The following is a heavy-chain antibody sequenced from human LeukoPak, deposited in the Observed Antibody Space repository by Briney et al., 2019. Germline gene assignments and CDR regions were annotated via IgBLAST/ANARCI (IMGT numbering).Heavy chain of an antibody. Sequence: PGGSLRLSCAASGFTFSSYGMHWVRQAPGKGLEWVAVISYDGSNKYYADSVKGRFTISRDNSKNTLYLQMNSLRAEDTAVYFCAKPPRILRYFDWLSGIDYWGQGTLVTVSS. V-gene: IGHV3-30*18. CDR3: AKPPRILRYFDWLSGIDY. CDR2: ISYDGSNK. CDR1: GFTFSSYG. J-gene: IGHJ4*02. D-gene: IGHD3-9*01.